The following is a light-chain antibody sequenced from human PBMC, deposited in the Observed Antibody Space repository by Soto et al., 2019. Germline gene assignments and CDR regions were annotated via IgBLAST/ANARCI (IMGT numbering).Light chain of an antibody. CDR1: QSVGSSH. CDR2: GVS. CDR3: QQYGSSLRT. V-gene: IGKV3-20*01. Sequence: EILLTQSPGTLSLSPGERATLSCRASQSVGSSHLAWYQQKYGQAPRLLIYGVSSRATGIPDRFSGSGSGTDFTLTISRLEPEDSAVYYCQQYGSSLRTFGQGTKVEIK. J-gene: IGKJ1*01.